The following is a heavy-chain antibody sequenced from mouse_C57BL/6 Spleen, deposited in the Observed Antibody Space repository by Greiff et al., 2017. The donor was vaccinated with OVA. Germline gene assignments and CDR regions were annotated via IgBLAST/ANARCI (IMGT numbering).Heavy chain of an antibody. CDR1: GYTFTSYW. J-gene: IGHJ4*01. CDR3: ARGDGNYRDYYAMDY. D-gene: IGHD2-1*01. V-gene: IGHV1-64*01. CDR2: IHPNSGST. Sequence: QVQLQQPGAELVKPGASVKLSCKASGYTFTSYWMHWVKQRPGQGLEWIGMIHPNSGSTNYNEKFKSKATLTVDKSSSTAYMQLSSLTSEDSAVYYCARGDGNYRDYYAMDYWGQGTSVTVSS.